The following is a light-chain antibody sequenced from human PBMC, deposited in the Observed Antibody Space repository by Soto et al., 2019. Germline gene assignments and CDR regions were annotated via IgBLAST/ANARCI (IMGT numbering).Light chain of an antibody. CDR1: QSISNW. J-gene: IGKJ1*01. Sequence: DIQMTQSPSTMSASVGDRVTITCRASQSISNWLAWYQQKPGTAPNLLIYDASTLQRGVSSRFSGSGSGTEFTLTISSLQPDDFATYYCQQYNSYSWTFGQGTKVDIK. V-gene: IGKV1-5*01. CDR3: QQYNSYSWT. CDR2: DAS.